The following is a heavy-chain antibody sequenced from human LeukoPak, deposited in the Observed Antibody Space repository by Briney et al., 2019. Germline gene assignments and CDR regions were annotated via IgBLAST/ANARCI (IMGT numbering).Heavy chain of an antibody. Sequence: PGGSLRLSCAASGFTFSSYWMSWVRQAPGKGLEWVSVIYSGGSTYYADSVKGRFTISRDNSKNTLYLQMNSLRAEDTAVYYCARRGDYGSSSYYYGMDVWGQGTTITVSS. CDR2: IYSGGST. J-gene: IGHJ6*02. CDR3: ARRGDYGSSSYYYGMDV. D-gene: IGHD4-17*01. V-gene: IGHV3-66*01. CDR1: GFTFSSYW.